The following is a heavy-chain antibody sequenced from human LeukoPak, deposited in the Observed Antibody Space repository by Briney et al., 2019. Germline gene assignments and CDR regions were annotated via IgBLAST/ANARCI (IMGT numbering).Heavy chain of an antibody. CDR1: GDSISSSRSY. D-gene: IGHD3-3*01. CDR3: ARGDFWSGSYAFDI. V-gene: IGHV4-39*07. CDR2: IYYSGST. J-gene: IGHJ3*02. Sequence: SETLSLTCTVSGDSISSSRSYWGWFRQPPGKGLEWFGTIYYSGSTYYNPSLKCRVTISVDTSKNQFSLKLSSVTAADTAVYYCARGDFWSGSYAFDIWGQGTMVTVSS.